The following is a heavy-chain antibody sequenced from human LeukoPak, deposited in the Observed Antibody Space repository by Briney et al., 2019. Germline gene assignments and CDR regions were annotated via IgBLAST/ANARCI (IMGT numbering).Heavy chain of an antibody. V-gene: IGHV1-2*02. CDR1: GYTFTGYY. CDR2: INSDSGGT. J-gene: IGHJ4*02. CDR3: ARDTITVTTPYFDY. D-gene: IGHD4-17*01. Sequence: GASVKVSCKASGYTFTGYYIDWVRQAPGQGLEWMGWINSDSGGTNYAQKFQGRVTMTRDTSTSTAYMELSSLRSDDTAFYYCARDTITVTTPYFDYWGQGTLVTVP.